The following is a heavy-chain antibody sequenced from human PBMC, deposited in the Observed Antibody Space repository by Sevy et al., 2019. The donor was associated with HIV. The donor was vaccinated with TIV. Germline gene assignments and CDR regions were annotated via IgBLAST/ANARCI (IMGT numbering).Heavy chain of an antibody. CDR3: AGEARHYQHFDS. V-gene: IGHV3-7*01. J-gene: IGHJ4*02. CDR2: IDQDGSRK. D-gene: IGHD3-10*01. Sequence: GGSLRLSCVASGFTFSDHWMSWVRQAPGKGPEWVANIDQDGSRKNYVGSVKGRFTISRDNARNSVFLQMNALRAEDTAIYFCAGEARHYQHFDSWGQGTQVTVSS. CDR1: GFTFSDHW.